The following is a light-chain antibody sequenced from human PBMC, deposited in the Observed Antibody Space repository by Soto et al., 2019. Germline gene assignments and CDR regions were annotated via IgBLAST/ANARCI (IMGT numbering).Light chain of an antibody. Sequence: DIQMTQSPSSLSASVGDRVTITCRASQGISTYVAWYQQKPGKVPKLLIYAASTLQSGVPSRFSGSGAGTDFTLTISSLQPEDVATYYCQKYNSAPLTCGGGNKVEIK. V-gene: IGKV1-27*01. CDR1: QGISTY. CDR3: QKYNSAPLT. J-gene: IGKJ4*01. CDR2: AAS.